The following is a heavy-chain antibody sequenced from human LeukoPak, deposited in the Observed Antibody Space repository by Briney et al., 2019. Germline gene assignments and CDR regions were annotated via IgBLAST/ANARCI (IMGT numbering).Heavy chain of an antibody. V-gene: IGHV3-72*01. CDR3: AKEVTQSGVYPTKPSY. CDR1: GFMFSDHY. Sequence: GGSLRLSCAASGFMFSDHYMDWVRQPPGKGLEWVGRIRNRARDYTTEYAASVKGRFTVSRDDSKNSLYPQMNSLKTEDTAVYYCAKEVTQSGVYPTKPSYWGQGTLVTVSS. D-gene: IGHD5/OR15-5a*01. J-gene: IGHJ4*02. CDR2: IRNRARDYTT.